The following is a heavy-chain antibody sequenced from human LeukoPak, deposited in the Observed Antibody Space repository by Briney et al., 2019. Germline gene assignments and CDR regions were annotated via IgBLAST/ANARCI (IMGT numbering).Heavy chain of an antibody. CDR3: ARGSSGPYYYGMDV. D-gene: IGHD6-19*01. CDR2: ISAYNGNT. J-gene: IGHJ6*02. V-gene: IGHV1-18*01. Sequence: ASVKVSCKASGYTFTSYVISWVRQAPGQELEWMGWISAYNGNTNYAQKLQGRVTMTTDTSTSTAYMELRSLRSDDTAVYYCARGSSGPYYYGMDVWGQGTTVTVSS. CDR1: GYTFTSYV.